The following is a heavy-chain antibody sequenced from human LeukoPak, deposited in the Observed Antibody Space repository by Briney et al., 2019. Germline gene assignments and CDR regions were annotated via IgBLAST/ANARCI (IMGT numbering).Heavy chain of an antibody. CDR3: ARAGLYNWNYEGTAYFDY. D-gene: IGHD1-7*01. Sequence: PGGSLRLSCVASGFTFSSYNMNWVRQAPGKGLEWVSSISSSSRYIYYTDSVKGRFTISRDNAKNSLYLQMNSLRAEDTALYYCARAGLYNWNYEGTAYFDYWGQGTLVTVSS. J-gene: IGHJ4*02. V-gene: IGHV3-21*04. CDR2: ISSSSRYI. CDR1: GFTFSSYN.